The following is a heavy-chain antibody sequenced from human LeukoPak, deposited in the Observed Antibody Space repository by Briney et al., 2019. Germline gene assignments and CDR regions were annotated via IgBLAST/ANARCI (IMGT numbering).Heavy chain of an antibody. J-gene: IGHJ4*02. Sequence: SQTLSLTCTVSGGSISSGGYYRSWIRQPPGKGLEWIGYIYYSGSTNYNPSLKSRVTISVDTSKNQFSLKLSSVTAADTAVYYCARWNWRARHFDYWGQGTLVTVSS. CDR3: ARWNWRARHFDY. D-gene: IGHD1-7*01. V-gene: IGHV4-61*08. CDR2: IYYSGST. CDR1: GGSISSGGYY.